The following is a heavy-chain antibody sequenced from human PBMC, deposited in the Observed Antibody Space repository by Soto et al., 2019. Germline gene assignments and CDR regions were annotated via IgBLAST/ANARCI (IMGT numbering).Heavy chain of an antibody. V-gene: IGHV1-8*01. D-gene: IGHD3-10*01. CDR2: MNPNSGNT. CDR3: ARGINYYDSWDDAFDI. Sequence: QVQLVQSGAEVKKPGASVKVSCKASGYTFTSYDINWVRQATGQGLEWMGWMNPNSGNTGYAQKFXDXAXMXXNTSISTTYMELGSLRSEDTAVYYGARGINYYDSWDDAFDIWGQGTMVTVSS. CDR1: GYTFTSYD. J-gene: IGHJ3*02.